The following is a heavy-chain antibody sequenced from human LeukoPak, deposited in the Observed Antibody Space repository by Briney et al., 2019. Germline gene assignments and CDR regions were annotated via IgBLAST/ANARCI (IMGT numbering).Heavy chain of an antibody. J-gene: IGHJ6*02. CDR2: IGTAGDT. CDR1: GFTSSSYD. CDR3: ARGGRFGEFNYYYYGMDV. Sequence: GGSLRLSCAASGFTSSSYDMHWVRQATGKGLEWVSAIGTAGDTYYPGSVKGRFTISRENAKNSLYLQMNSLRAGDTAVYYCARGGRFGEFNYYYYGMDVWGQGTTVTVSS. V-gene: IGHV3-13*01. D-gene: IGHD3-10*01.